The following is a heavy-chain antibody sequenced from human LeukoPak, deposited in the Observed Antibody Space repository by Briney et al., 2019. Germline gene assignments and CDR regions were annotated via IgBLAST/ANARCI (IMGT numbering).Heavy chain of an antibody. Sequence: GSLTLSCAASGFTFSSYEMNWVRQTPGKGLEWLSYISSSGGTIYYADSVKGRFTISRDNAKSSLYLQMNGLRAEDTAVYYCARDSRQQLFDYWGQGTLVTVSS. D-gene: IGHD4-11*01. CDR1: GFTFSSYE. CDR3: ARDSRQQLFDY. CDR2: ISSSGGTI. V-gene: IGHV3-48*03. J-gene: IGHJ4*02.